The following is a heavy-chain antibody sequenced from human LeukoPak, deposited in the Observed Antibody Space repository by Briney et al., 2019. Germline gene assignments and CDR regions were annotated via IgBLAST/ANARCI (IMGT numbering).Heavy chain of an antibody. Sequence: SETLSLTCTVSGYSISSGYYWGWIRQPPGKGLEWIGSIYHSGSTYYNPSLKSRVTISVDTSKNQFSLKLSSVTAADTAVYYCARDLYSGYERPYYFDYWGQGTLVTVSS. CDR3: ARDLYSGYERPYYFDY. V-gene: IGHV4-38-2*02. CDR1: GYSISSGYY. J-gene: IGHJ4*02. D-gene: IGHD5-12*01. CDR2: IYHSGST.